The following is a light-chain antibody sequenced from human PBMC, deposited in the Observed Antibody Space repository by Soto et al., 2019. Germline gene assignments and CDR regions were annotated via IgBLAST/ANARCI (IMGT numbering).Light chain of an antibody. CDR1: QGLVHRDGNIY. CDR2: RIS. Sequence: DIVMTQTPLSLSVTLGQPASISCRSSQGLVHRDGNIYLSRLHQRPGQPPRPLIYRISKRFSGVADRFSGSGAGTDFTLKISRVEAGDVGVYYCMQATQVPYTFGQGTKLEIK. J-gene: IGKJ2*01. CDR3: MQATQVPYT. V-gene: IGKV2-24*01.